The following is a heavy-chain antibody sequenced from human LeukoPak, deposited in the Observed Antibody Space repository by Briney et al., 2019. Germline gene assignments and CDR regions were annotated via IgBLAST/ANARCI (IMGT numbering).Heavy chain of an antibody. CDR3: ARVWTDSGSYYDDRGAFDY. V-gene: IGHV4-39*07. Sequence: SETLSLTCTVSGDSISSSNYYWAWIRQPPGKGLECIGSIYYSGSTYYNPSLKSRVTISVDTSKNQISLKLSSVTAADTALYYCARVWTDSGSYYDDRGAFDYWGQGTLVTVSS. CDR2: IYYSGST. J-gene: IGHJ4*02. D-gene: IGHD1-26*01. CDR1: GDSISSSNYY.